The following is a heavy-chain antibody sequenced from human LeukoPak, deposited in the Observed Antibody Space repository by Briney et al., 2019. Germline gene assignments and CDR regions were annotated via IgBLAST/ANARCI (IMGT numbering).Heavy chain of an antibody. CDR1: GGCISSGSYY. CDR3: ARVLGSSWYYFDY. J-gene: IGHJ4*02. Sequence: PSETLSLTCTVSGGCISSGSYYWSWIRQPAGRGLEWIGRIYTSGSTDYNPSLESRATISVDTSKNQFSLELSSVTAADTAVYYCARVLGSSWYYFDYWGQGTLVTVSS. V-gene: IGHV4-61*02. CDR2: IYTSGST. D-gene: IGHD6-13*01.